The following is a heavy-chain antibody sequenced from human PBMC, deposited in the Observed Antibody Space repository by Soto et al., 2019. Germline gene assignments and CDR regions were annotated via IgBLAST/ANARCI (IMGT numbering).Heavy chain of an antibody. V-gene: IGHV1-18*04. Sequence: ASVKVSCKASGYTFTSYGISWVRQAPGQGLEWMGWISAYNGNTNYAQKLQGRVPMTTDTSTSTAYMELRSLRSDDTAVYYCARAGVYYDFWSGYYKNYYGMDVWGQGTTVTVSS. CDR2: ISAYNGNT. CDR3: ARAGVYYDFWSGYYKNYYGMDV. J-gene: IGHJ6*02. D-gene: IGHD3-3*01. CDR1: GYTFTSYG.